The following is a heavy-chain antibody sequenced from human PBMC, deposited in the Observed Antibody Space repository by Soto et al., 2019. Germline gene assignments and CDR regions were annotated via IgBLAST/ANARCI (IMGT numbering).Heavy chain of an antibody. Sequence: PGGSLRLSCAASGFIFSDHYMSWIRQAPGKGLEWVSYISSGGSGIHYADSMKGRFTISRDNSKNTLYLQMNSLRAEDTAVYYCAKDLFIGGGGLVFAIWGQGTMVTVSS. D-gene: IGHD6-25*01. V-gene: IGHV3-11*01. CDR2: ISSGGSGI. CDR1: GFIFSDHY. J-gene: IGHJ3*02. CDR3: AKDLFIGGGGLVFAI.